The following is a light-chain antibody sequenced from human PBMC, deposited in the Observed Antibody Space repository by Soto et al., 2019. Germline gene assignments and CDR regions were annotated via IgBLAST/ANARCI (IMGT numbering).Light chain of an antibody. CDR2: GAF. CDR3: QHYNSYSEA. Sequence: DIQMNPSPSSLSASVGDRVSITCRASQSIIRYVNWYQQKPGKAPNLLIYGAFSLQNGVPSRFSGSGSGTEFTLTISSLQPDDFATYYCQHYNSYSEAFGQGTMVDIK. V-gene: IGKV1-5*01. CDR1: QSIIRY. J-gene: IGKJ1*01.